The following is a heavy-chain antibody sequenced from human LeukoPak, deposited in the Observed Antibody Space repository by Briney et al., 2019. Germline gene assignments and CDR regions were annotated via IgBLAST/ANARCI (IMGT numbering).Heavy chain of an antibody. D-gene: IGHD3-10*01. Sequence: ASVKVSCNASGYSFPSYSISWVRQAPGQGLEWVGSISPYNGNTNYAQELQGRVTMTTDTSTSTAYMDLRSLRSDDTALYYCATSNTLLRGVIISGDWFDPWGQGTLVTVSS. CDR3: ATSNTLLRGVIISGDWFDP. V-gene: IGHV1-18*01. J-gene: IGHJ5*02. CDR1: GYSFPSYS. CDR2: ISPYNGNT.